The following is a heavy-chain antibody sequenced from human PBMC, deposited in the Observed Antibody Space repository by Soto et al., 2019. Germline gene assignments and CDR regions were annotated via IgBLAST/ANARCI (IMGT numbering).Heavy chain of an antibody. V-gene: IGHV4-39*01. CDR2: IYYSGST. J-gene: IGHJ4*02. D-gene: IGHD2-21*01. Sequence: SETLSLTCTVSGGSISSSSYYWGWIRQPPGKGLEWIGSIYYSGSTYYNPSLKSRVTISVDTSKNQFSLKLSSVTAADTAVYYRARLVDFALDYWGQGTLVTVSS. CDR3: ARLVDFALDY. CDR1: GGSISSSSYY.